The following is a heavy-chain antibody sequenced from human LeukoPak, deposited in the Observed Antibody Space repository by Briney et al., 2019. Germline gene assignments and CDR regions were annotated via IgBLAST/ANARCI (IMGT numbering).Heavy chain of an antibody. CDR2: ISHDGNDK. J-gene: IGHJ4*02. CDR3: AKSKTYGDFGHFDY. V-gene: IGHV3-30*18. Sequence: GRSLRLSCAASGFSFSSYGVNWVRQAPGQGLEWVAFISHDGNDKDYADSVKGRFTISRDNSKNTLYVQMNSLRAEDTAMYYCAKSKTYGDFGHFDYWGQGILVTVSS. D-gene: IGHD4-17*01. CDR1: GFSFSSYG.